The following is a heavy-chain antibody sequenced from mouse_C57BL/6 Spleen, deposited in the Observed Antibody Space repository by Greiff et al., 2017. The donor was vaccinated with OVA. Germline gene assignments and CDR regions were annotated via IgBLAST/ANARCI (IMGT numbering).Heavy chain of an antibody. Sequence: VQLQQSGAELVRPGASVKLSCTASGFNIKDDYMHWVKQRPEQGLEWIGWIDPENGDTEYASKFQGKATITADTSSNTAYLQLSSLTSEDTPVYYCTTGAGSYYGSSYGFAYWGQGTLVTVSA. J-gene: IGHJ3*01. CDR3: TTGAGSYYGSSYGFAY. V-gene: IGHV14-4*01. CDR1: GFNIKDDY. CDR2: IDPENGDT. D-gene: IGHD1-1*01.